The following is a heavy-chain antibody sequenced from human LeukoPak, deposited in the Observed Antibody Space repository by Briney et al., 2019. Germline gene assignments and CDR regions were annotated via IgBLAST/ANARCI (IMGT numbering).Heavy chain of an antibody. J-gene: IGHJ5*02. V-gene: IGHV4-61*02. CDR3: ARETRTRWFDP. CDR2: IYTSGST. Sequence: SETLSLTCTVSGASISSSSYYWSWIRQPAGKGLEWIGRIYTSGSTNYNPSLKSRVTMSVDTSKNQFSPKLSSVTAADTAVYYCARETRTRWFDPWGQGTLVTVSS. CDR1: GASISSSSYY. D-gene: IGHD1-14*01.